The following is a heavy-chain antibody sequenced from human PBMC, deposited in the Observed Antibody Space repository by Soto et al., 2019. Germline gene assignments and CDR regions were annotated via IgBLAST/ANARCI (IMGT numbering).Heavy chain of an antibody. Sequence: QVQLVQSGAEVKKPGSSVKVSCKASGGTFSSYTISWVRQAPGQGLEWMGRIIPILGIANYAQKFKGRVTINADKATSTAYMELSSLRSEDTAVYYCARDDSSGYSFDYWGQGTLVTVSS. D-gene: IGHD3-22*01. CDR2: IIPILGIA. J-gene: IGHJ4*02. CDR1: GGTFSSYT. CDR3: ARDDSSGYSFDY. V-gene: IGHV1-69*08.